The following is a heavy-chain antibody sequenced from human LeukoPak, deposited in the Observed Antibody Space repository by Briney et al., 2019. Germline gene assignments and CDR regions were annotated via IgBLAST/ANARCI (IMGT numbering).Heavy chain of an antibody. CDR2: TSSSDAGT. Sequence: GGSLRLSCAASGFTSSTYAMSWVRQTPGKGLEWVAATSSSDAGTYHADSVRGRFTISRDNSKNTLYLQMNSLRAEDAAVYFCAEAPVTSCRGAYCYPFDSWGQGTLVTVSS. J-gene: IGHJ4*02. V-gene: IGHV3-23*01. CDR1: GFTSSTYA. CDR3: AEAPVTSCRGAYCYPFDS. D-gene: IGHD2-21*01.